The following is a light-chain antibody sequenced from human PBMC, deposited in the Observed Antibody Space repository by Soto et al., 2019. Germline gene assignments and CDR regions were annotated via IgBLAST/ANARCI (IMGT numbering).Light chain of an antibody. V-gene: IGLV2-14*01. CDR3: VSYTTSSTDV. J-gene: IGLJ1*01. Sequence: SVLTQPASVSGSPGQWMTISCTGTSSDVGAYNLVAWYQQHPGKAPKLMIYDVSNRPSGVSNHFSGSKSGNTASLTISGLQAEDEADYYCVSYTTSSTDVFGTGNKVTVL. CDR2: DVS. CDR1: SSDVGAYNL.